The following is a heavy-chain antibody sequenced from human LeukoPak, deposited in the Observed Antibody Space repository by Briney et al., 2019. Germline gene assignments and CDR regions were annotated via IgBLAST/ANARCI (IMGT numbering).Heavy chain of an antibody. D-gene: IGHD5-12*01. Sequence: SETLSLTCTVSGASISDYYWSWIRQPPGKGLEWIGYIYYSGSTNYNPSLKSRVTISVDTSKNQFYLKLSSVTAADTAVYYCARLGSSGYDLDYWGQGTLVTVSS. V-gene: IGHV4-59*08. CDR1: GASISDYY. CDR2: IYYSGST. J-gene: IGHJ4*02. CDR3: ARLGSSGYDLDY.